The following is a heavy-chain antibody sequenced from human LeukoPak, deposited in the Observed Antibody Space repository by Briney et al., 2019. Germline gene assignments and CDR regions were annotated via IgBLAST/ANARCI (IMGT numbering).Heavy chain of an antibody. D-gene: IGHD3-3*01. CDR1: GGTFSSYA. J-gene: IGHJ4*02. V-gene: IGHV1-69*13. CDR2: IIPIFGTA. CDR3: ARVIPFWSGYVWGGFDY. Sequence: ASVKVSCKASGGTFSSYAISWVRQAPGQELEWMGGIIPIFGTANYAQKFQGRVTITADESTSTAYMVLSSLRSEDTAVCYCARVIPFWSGYVWGGFDYWGQGTLVTVSS.